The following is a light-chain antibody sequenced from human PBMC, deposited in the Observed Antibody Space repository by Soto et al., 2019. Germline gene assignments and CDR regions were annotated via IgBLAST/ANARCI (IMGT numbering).Light chain of an antibody. CDR3: QQYNSYSA. CDR1: QSISNR. Sequence: DLQMTQSPSTLSASVGDTVTITCRASQSISNRLAWYQQKPGRAPKLLMHGDSTLESGVPSRFGGDGSGTEFTLTISSLQPDDFATYYCQQYNSYSAFGQGTKVDIK. CDR2: GDS. J-gene: IGKJ1*01. V-gene: IGKV1-5*01.